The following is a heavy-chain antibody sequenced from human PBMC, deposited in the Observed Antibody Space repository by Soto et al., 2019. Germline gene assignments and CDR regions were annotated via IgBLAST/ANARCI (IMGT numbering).Heavy chain of an antibody. CDR2: INHSGST. V-gene: IGHV4-34*01. CDR1: GGSFSGYY. CDR3: ARGFQLRDYYFDY. Sequence: SETLSLTCAVYGGSFSGYYWSWIRQPPGKGLEWIGEINHSGSTNYNPSLKSRVTISVDTSKNQFSLKLSSVTAADTAVYYCARGFQLRDYYFDYWGQGTLVTVSS. J-gene: IGHJ4*02. D-gene: IGHD2-21*02.